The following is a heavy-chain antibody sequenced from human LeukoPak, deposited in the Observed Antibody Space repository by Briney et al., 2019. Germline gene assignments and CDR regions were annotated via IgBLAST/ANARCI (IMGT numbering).Heavy chain of an antibody. J-gene: IGHJ4*02. Sequence: GGSLRLSCAASGFTFSSYSMNWVRQAPGKGLEWVSSISSSSSYIYYADSVKGRFTISRDNAKNSLYLQMNSLRAEDTAVYHCARDAGYYYGSGSYYSDYWGQGTLVTVSS. D-gene: IGHD3-10*01. CDR3: ARDAGYYYGSGSYYSDY. V-gene: IGHV3-21*01. CDR1: GFTFSSYS. CDR2: ISSSSSYI.